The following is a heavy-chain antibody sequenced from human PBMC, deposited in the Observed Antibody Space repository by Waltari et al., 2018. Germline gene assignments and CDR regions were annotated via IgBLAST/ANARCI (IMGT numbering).Heavy chain of an antibody. V-gene: IGHV3-21*01. Sequence: EVQLVESGGGLVKPGGSLRLSCAASGFTFSSYSMNWVRQAPGKGLEWVSSISSSSSYIYYADSVKGRFTISRDNAKNSLYLQMNSLRAEDTAVYYCARDGVRSGYGDFDHFDYWGQGTLVTVSS. CDR2: ISSSSSYI. CDR1: GFTFSSYS. J-gene: IGHJ4*02. CDR3: ARDGVRSGYGDFDHFDY. D-gene: IGHD4-17*01.